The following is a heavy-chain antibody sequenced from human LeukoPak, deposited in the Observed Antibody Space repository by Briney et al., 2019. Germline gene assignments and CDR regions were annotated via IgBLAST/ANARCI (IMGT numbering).Heavy chain of an antibody. Sequence: SETLSLTCAVSGYSISSGYYWGWIRQPPVKGLEWIGSIYHSGSTYYNPSLKSRVTISVDTSKNQFSLKLSSVTAADTAVYYCARAACSSTSCYALGAFDIWGQGTMVTVSS. J-gene: IGHJ3*02. D-gene: IGHD2-2*01. V-gene: IGHV4-38-2*01. CDR2: IYHSGST. CDR1: GYSISSGYY. CDR3: ARAACSSTSCYALGAFDI.